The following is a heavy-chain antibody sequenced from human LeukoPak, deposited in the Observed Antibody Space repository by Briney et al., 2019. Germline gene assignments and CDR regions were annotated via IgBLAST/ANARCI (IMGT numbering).Heavy chain of an antibody. J-gene: IGHJ6*03. D-gene: IGHD1-1*01. V-gene: IGHV3-23*01. CDR2: ISGSGGST. CDR3: ANLERGRTAYYYYYMDV. CDR1: GFTFDDYA. Sequence: GGSLRLSCAASGFTFDDYAMSWVRQAPGKGLEWVSAISGSGGSTYYADSVKGRFTISRDNSKNTLYLQMNSLRAEDTAVYYCANLERGRTAYYYYYMDVWGKGTTVTVSS.